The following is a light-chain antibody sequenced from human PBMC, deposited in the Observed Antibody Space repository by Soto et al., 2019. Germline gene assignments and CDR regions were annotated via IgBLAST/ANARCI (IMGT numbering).Light chain of an antibody. CDR3: QQSYNTPRT. J-gene: IGKJ1*01. Sequence: DIQMTQSPSSLSASVGDRVTITCRASQSISSYLNWYQQQAGKAPKLLIYAASNLQSGVPSRFSGGGSGTDFTLTISSLQPEDFATYYCQQSYNTPRTFGQGTKVEIK. V-gene: IGKV1-39*01. CDR2: AAS. CDR1: QSISSY.